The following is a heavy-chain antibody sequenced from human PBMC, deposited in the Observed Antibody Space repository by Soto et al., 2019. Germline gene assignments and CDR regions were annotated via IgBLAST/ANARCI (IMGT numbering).Heavy chain of an antibody. J-gene: IGHJ6*02. CDR3: ARPNHFYAMDV. Sequence: QVQLQESGPGLVKPSETLSLTCTVSGGSISSSYWSWIRQPPGKGLEWIGYIYYSGSTNYNPSLRGRVTIALDTSKNQFSLKLSSVTATDTAVYYCARPNHFYAMDVWGQGTTVTVSS. CDR1: GGSISSSY. V-gene: IGHV4-59*08. CDR2: IYYSGST.